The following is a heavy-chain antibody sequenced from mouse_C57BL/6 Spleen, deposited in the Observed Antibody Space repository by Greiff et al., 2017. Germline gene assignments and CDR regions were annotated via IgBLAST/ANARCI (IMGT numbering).Heavy chain of an antibody. Sequence: EVKLVESGEGLVKPGGSLKLSCAASGFTFSSYAMSWVHQTPEKRLEWVAYISSGGDYIYYADTVKGRFTISRDNARNTLYLQMSSLKSEDTAMYYCTRDVTTVVFDYWGQGTTLTVSS. V-gene: IGHV5-9-1*02. D-gene: IGHD1-1*01. CDR3: TRDVTTVVFDY. CDR2: ISSGGDYI. CDR1: GFTFSSYA. J-gene: IGHJ2*01.